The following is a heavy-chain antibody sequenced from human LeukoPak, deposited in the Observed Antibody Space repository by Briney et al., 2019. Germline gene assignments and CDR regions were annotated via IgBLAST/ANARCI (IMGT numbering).Heavy chain of an antibody. V-gene: IGHV1-8*01. CDR3: ARGRSSRRTPYYYYYYMDV. CDR2: MNPNSGNT. J-gene: IGHJ6*03. D-gene: IGHD1-14*01. CDR1: GYTFTSYD. Sequence: ASVKVSCKASGYTFTSYDINWVRQATGQGLEWMGWMNPNSGNTGYAQKFQGRVTMTRNTSISTAYMELSSLRSEDTAVYYCARGRSSRRTPYYYYYYMDVWGKGTTVTISS.